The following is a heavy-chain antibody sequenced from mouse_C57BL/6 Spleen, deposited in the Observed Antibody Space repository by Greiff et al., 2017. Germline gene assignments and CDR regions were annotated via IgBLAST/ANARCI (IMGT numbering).Heavy chain of an antibody. CDR1: GYTFTSYG. CDR3: ASPIYYYGSSYWFAY. V-gene: IGHV1-81*01. CDR2: IYPRSGNT. Sequence: VQLKQSGAELARPGASVKLSCKASGYTFTSYGISWVKQRTGQGLEWIGEIYPRSGNTYYNEKFKGKATLTADKSSSTAYMELRSLTSEDSAVYFCASPIYYYGSSYWFAYWGQGTLVTVSA. D-gene: IGHD1-1*01. J-gene: IGHJ3*01.